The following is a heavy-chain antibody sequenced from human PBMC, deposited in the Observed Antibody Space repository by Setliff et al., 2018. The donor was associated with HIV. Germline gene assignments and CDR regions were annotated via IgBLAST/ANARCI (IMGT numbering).Heavy chain of an antibody. D-gene: IGHD1-1*01. CDR2: IKPSGGGT. J-gene: IGHJ4*02. CDR3: ARATEAGTIDY. Sequence: ASVKVSCKASGYTFTSYYMHWVRRAPGQGLEWRGIIKPSGGGTTYARKFQGRVTVTRDTSTTTVYMELSGLRSEDTAVYYCARATEAGTIDYWGQGTRVTVSS. CDR1: GYTFTSYY. V-gene: IGHV1-46*01.